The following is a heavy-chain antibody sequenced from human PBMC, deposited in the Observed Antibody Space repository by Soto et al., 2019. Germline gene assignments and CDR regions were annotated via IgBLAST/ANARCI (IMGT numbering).Heavy chain of an antibody. D-gene: IGHD2-15*01. J-gene: IGHJ4*02. CDR3: AVLLPHFIS. CDR2: IIPLLDTS. CDR1: GGNFKSYT. V-gene: IGHV1-69*08. Sequence: QVQLVQSGSEVEKPGSSVKVSCKASGGNFKSYTISWVRQAPGQGLEWMGRIIPLLDTSNYAQKFQGRVTLTADASTRAAYMDLNSLISEDRVVYSCAVLLPHFISWGQGTLVTFSS.